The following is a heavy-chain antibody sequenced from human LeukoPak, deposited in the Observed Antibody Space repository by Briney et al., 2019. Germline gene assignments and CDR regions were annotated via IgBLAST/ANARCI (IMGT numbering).Heavy chain of an antibody. Sequence: SETLSLTCAVYGGSFSGYYWSWIRQPPGKGLEWIGEINHSGSTNYNPSLKSRVTISVDTSKNQFSLKLSSVTAADTAVYYCARHASSGSLYYYYYYGMDVWGQGTTVTVSS. J-gene: IGHJ6*02. V-gene: IGHV4-34*01. CDR2: INHSGST. D-gene: IGHD1-26*01. CDR1: GGSFSGYY. CDR3: ARHASSGSLYYYYYYGMDV.